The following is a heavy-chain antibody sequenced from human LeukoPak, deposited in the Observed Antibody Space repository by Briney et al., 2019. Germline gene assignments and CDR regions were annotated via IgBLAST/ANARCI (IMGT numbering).Heavy chain of an antibody. CDR3: ANQGSGSYSPY. CDR2: ISSSGGST. D-gene: IGHD3-10*01. J-gene: IGHJ4*02. Sequence: GGSLRLSCAASGFTFSSYAMSWVRQAPGKGLEWVSAISSSGGSTYYAEPVKGRFTISRDNSKNTLYLQMNSLRAEDTAVYYCANQGSGSYSPYWGQGTLVTVSS. CDR1: GFTFSSYA. V-gene: IGHV3-23*01.